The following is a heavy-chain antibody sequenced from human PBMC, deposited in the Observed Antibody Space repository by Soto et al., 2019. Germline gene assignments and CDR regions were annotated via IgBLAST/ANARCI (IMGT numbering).Heavy chain of an antibody. CDR3: ARDLFYGMDV. J-gene: IGHJ6*02. Sequence: GSLRLSCAASGFTFSDYFLTWIRQAPGKGLEWVSYISSSGSDIYYADSVKGRFTISRDNAQNSLYLQMNSPRAEDTAVYYCARDLFYGMDVWGQGTTVTVSS. CDR1: GFTFSDYF. CDR2: ISSSGSDI. V-gene: IGHV3-11*01.